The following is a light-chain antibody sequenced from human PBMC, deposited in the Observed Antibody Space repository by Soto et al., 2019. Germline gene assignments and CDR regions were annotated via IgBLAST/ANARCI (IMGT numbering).Light chain of an antibody. CDR3: QQLNSYPIT. CDR1: QGISSY. CDR2: AAS. V-gene: IGKV1-9*01. J-gene: IGKJ5*01. Sequence: DIKMTQSPSPLSASVGARVTITCRASQGISSYLAWYQQKPGKAPKLLIYAASTLQSGVPSRFSGSGYGTEFTLTISRLQPEDFATDDCQQLNSYPITFGQGTRLEIK.